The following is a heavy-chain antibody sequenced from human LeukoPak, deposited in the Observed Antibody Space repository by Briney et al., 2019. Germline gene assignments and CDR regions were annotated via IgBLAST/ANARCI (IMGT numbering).Heavy chain of an antibody. V-gene: IGHV3-23*01. J-gene: IGHJ4*02. CDR2: ISGSGGST. Sequence: GGSLRLSCAASGFTFSSYAMRWVRQAPGRGLEWVSAISGSGGSTYYADSVKGRFTISRDNSKNTLYLQMNSLRAEDTAVYYCARFTGGEYYGRFDYWGQGTLVTVSS. CDR3: ARFTGGEYYGRFDY. D-gene: IGHD2-8*02. CDR1: GFTFSSYA.